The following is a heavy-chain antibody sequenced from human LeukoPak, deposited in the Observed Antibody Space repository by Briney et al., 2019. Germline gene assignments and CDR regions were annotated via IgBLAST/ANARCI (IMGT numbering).Heavy chain of an antibody. D-gene: IGHD3-10*01. J-gene: IGHJ5*02. V-gene: IGHV1-2*02. CDR3: AESSYLGDWFDP. Sequence: ASVKVSCKASGYTFTGYYMHWVRQAPGQGLEWMGWINPNSGGTNYAQKFQGRVTMTRDTPISTAYMELSRLRSDDTAVYYCAESSYLGDWFDPWGQGTLVTVSS. CDR1: GYTFTGYY. CDR2: INPNSGGT.